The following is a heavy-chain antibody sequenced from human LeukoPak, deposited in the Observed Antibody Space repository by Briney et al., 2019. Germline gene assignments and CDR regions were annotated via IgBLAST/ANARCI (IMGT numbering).Heavy chain of an antibody. J-gene: IGHJ4*02. CDR3: ARDRYSSHFDY. CDR1: GFTFSSYA. D-gene: IGHD6-13*01. V-gene: IGHV3-30-3*01. CDR2: ISYDGSNK. Sequence: PGGSLRLSCAASGFTFSSYAMHWVRQAPGKGLEWVAVISYDGSNKYYADSVKGRFTISRDNSKNTLYLQMNSLRAEDTAVYYCARDRYSSHFDYWGQGTLVTVSS.